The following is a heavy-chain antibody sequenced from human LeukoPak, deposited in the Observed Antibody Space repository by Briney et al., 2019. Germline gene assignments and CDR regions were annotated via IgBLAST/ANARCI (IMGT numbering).Heavy chain of an antibody. CDR1: GFTFSSYR. D-gene: IGHD6-19*01. Sequence: GGSLRLSCAASGFTFSSYRMNWVRQAPGKGLEWVSSISSSSSYIYYADSVKGRFTISRDNAKNSLYLQMNSLRAEDTAVYYCARYSPMGYSSGFDYWGQGTLVTVSS. J-gene: IGHJ4*02. CDR2: ISSSSSYI. CDR3: ARYSPMGYSSGFDY. V-gene: IGHV3-21*01.